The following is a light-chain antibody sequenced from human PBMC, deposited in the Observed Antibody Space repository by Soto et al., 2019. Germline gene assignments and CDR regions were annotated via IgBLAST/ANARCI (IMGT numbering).Light chain of an antibody. Sequence: DIQMTQSPSRLSASVGDRVTITCRASQSIAYWLAWYQQKPGKAPNLLIYAASTLETGVPSRFSGSGYGTEFTLTIASLQPDDSATYYCQQYNSFSKTFDRGTKVDIK. CDR3: QQYNSFSKT. CDR2: AAS. J-gene: IGKJ1*01. V-gene: IGKV1-5*01. CDR1: QSIAYW.